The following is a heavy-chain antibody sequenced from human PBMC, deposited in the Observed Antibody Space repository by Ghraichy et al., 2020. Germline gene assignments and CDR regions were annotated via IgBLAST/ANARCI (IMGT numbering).Heavy chain of an antibody. CDR1: GFTFNSYA. D-gene: IGHD5-18*01. CDR2: INEHGRAT. V-gene: IGHV3-23*01. J-gene: IGHJ2*01. Sequence: GESLNISCAASGFTFNSYAMGWVRQAPGKGLEWVSTINEHGRATYYAAPVKGRFTISRDNSRDTLFLQVNSLRFDDTAVYYCAKEGRPYSGGGYFDLWGRGTLVTVSS. CDR3: AKEGRPYSGGGYFDL.